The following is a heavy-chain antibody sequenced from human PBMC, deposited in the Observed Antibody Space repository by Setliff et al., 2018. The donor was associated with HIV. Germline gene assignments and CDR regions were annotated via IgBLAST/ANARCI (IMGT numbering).Heavy chain of an antibody. CDR3: AKDYTATFWEYNWFAL. J-gene: IGHJ5*02. D-gene: IGHD3-3*01. CDR2: ISGSGDST. CDR1: GFTFSYHA. Sequence: GESLRLSCAASGFTFSYHAMTWVRQAPGKGLEWVSGISGSGDSTYCAASVKGRFIISRDNSKDILSLQMNSVRAEDTGLYFCAKDYTATFWEYNWFALWGQGILVTVSS. V-gene: IGHV3-23*01.